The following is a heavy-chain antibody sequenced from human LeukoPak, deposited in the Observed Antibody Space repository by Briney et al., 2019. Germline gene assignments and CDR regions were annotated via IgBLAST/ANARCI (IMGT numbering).Heavy chain of an antibody. CDR2: INHSGST. CDR1: GGSFSGYY. V-gene: IGHV4-34*01. J-gene: IGHJ4*02. D-gene: IGHD3-22*01. Sequence: PSETLSLTCAVYGGSFSGYYWTWIRHPPGKGLVWIWEINHSGSTNYNPSLKSRVTISVDTSKNQFSLKLSSVTVADTAVYYCARGEDYYDQGYFDYCGWGTLIPVSA. CDR3: ARGEDYYDQGYFDY.